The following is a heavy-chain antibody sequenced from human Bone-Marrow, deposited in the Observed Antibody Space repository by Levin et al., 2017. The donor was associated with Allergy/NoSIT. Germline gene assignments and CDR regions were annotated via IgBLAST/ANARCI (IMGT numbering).Heavy chain of an antibody. D-gene: IGHD6-6*01. CDR3: ARVFFMAPRPLYAFDM. J-gene: IGHJ3*02. Sequence: ASVKVSCKASGYTFTNYYIHWVRQAPGQGLEWMGRINPKNGGADHAREFQGRVTVTSDTSISTAYMELSRLRSDDTAMYFCARVFFMAPRPLYAFDMWGQGTLITVSS. CDR2: INPKNGGA. CDR1: GYTFTNYY. V-gene: IGHV1-2*06.